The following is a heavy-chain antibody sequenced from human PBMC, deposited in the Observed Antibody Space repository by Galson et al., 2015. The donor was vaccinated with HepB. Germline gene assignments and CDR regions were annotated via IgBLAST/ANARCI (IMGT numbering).Heavy chain of an antibody. CDR3: ARMDYYDSSGYYNGFDY. CDR2: INPSGGST. CDR1: GYTFTSYY. D-gene: IGHD3-22*01. J-gene: IGHJ4*02. Sequence: SVKVSCKASGYTFTSYYMHWVRQAPGQGLEWMGIINPSGGSTSYAQKLQGRVTMTRDTSTSTVYMELSSLRSEDTAVYYCARMDYYDSSGYYNGFDYWGQGTLVTVSS. V-gene: IGHV1-46*04.